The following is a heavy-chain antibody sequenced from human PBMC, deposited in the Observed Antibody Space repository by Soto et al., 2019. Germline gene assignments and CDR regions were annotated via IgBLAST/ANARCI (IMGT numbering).Heavy chain of an antibody. CDR1: GFTFSSYS. CDR3: ASENTENSGYDYIYYYYMDV. D-gene: IGHD5-12*01. CDR2: ISSSSSTI. V-gene: IGHV3-48*01. J-gene: IGHJ6*03. Sequence: GGSLRLSCAASGFTFSSYSMNWVRQAPGKGLEWVSYISSSSSTIYYADSVEGRFTISRDNAKNSLYLQMNSLRAEDTAVYYCASENTENSGYDYIYYYYMDVWGKGTTVTV.